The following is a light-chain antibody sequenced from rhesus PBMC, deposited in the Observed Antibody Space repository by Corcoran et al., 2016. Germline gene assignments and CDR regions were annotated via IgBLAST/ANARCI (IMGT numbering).Light chain of an antibody. CDR3: QHSYGTPPLT. V-gene: IGKV1-74*01. CDR1: ENVNNY. Sequence: DIQMTQSPSSLSASVGDRVTITCRASENVNNYLNWYQQKQGKAPKPLIYKASTWQSGVPSRFSGRGSGTDYTFPISSLRPGDVATYYCQHSYGTPPLTFGGGTKVEIK. CDR2: KAS. J-gene: IGKJ4*01.